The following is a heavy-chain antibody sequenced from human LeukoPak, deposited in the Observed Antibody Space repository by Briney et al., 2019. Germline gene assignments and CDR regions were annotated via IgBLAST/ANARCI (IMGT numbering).Heavy chain of an antibody. D-gene: IGHD6-13*01. Sequence: ASVKVSCKASGYTFTGYYIHWVRQAPGQGLEWMGWINPKSGGTNYAQKFQGRVTITRDTSISTAYMELSRLRSDDTAVYYCARTGYSSSWHYWGQGTLVTVSS. CDR3: ARTGYSSSWHY. CDR2: INPKSGGT. V-gene: IGHV1-2*02. CDR1: GYTFTGYY. J-gene: IGHJ4*02.